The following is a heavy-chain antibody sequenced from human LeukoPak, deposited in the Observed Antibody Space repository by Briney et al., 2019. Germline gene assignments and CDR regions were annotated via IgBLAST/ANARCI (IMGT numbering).Heavy chain of an antibody. D-gene: IGHD6-19*01. CDR1: GFTLSSYA. Sequence: GGSLRLSCAASGFTLSSYAMHWVRQAPGKGLEWVAVISYDGSNKYYADSVKGRFTISRDNSKNTLYLQMNSLRAEDTAVYYCAREQVAGPFDYWGQGTLVTVSS. CDR2: ISYDGSNK. CDR3: AREQVAGPFDY. J-gene: IGHJ4*02. V-gene: IGHV3-30-3*01.